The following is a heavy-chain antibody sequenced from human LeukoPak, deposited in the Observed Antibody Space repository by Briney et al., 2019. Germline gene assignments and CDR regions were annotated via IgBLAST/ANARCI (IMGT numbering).Heavy chain of an antibody. CDR1: GGSFSGYY. J-gene: IGHJ4*02. D-gene: IGHD3-10*01. Sequence: SETLSLTCAVYGGSFSGYYWSWIRQPPGKGLEWIGEINHSGSTNYNPSLKSRVTISVDTSKNQFSLKLNSVTAADTAVYYCARGDGSGSYYLDYWGQGTLVTVSS. V-gene: IGHV4-34*01. CDR2: INHSGST. CDR3: ARGDGSGSYYLDY.